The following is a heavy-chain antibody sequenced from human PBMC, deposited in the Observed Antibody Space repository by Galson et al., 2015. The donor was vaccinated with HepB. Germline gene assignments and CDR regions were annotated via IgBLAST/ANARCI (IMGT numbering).Heavy chain of an antibody. Sequence: SLRLSCAASGFTFSSYGMHWVRRAPGKGLEWVAVIWYDGSNKYYADSVKGRFTISRDNSKNTLYLQMNSLRAEDTAVYYCARDGKVYGGNSGGVWYFDLWGRGTLVTVSS. CDR3: ARDGKVYGGNSGGVWYFDL. D-gene: IGHD4-23*01. CDR1: GFTFSSYG. V-gene: IGHV3-33*01. CDR2: IWYDGSNK. J-gene: IGHJ2*01.